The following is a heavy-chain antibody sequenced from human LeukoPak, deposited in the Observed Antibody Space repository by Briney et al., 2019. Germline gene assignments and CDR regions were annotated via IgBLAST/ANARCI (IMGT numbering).Heavy chain of an antibody. Sequence: PSETLSLTCTVSGGSISSSSYYWGWIRQPPGKGLEWIGSIYYSGSTYYNPSLKSRVTISVDTSKNQFSLKLSSVTAADTAVYYCARSYSGYDYWGQGTLVTVSS. D-gene: IGHD5-12*01. J-gene: IGHJ4*02. CDR2: IYYSGST. CDR1: GGSISSSSYY. V-gene: IGHV4-39*01. CDR3: ARSYSGYDY.